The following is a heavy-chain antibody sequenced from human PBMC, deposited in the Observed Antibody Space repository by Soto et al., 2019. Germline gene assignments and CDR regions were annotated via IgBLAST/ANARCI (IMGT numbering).Heavy chain of an antibody. CDR2: ISGSGGST. J-gene: IGHJ6*02. D-gene: IGHD2-15*01. CDR3: ANERRYSGNYDYYYGMYG. CDR1: GFTFSSYA. V-gene: IGHV3-23*01. Sequence: EVQLLESGGGLVQPGGSLRLSCAASGFTFSSYAMSWVRQAPGKGLEWVSAISGSGGSTYYADSVKGRFTISRDNSKHTLELQMHILSAEDTAVDYCANERRYSGNYDYYYGMYGWGQGTTV.